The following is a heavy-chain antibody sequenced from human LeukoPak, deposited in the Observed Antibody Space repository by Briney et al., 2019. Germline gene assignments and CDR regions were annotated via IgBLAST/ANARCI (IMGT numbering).Heavy chain of an antibody. CDR3: ARSGLEYDWNYRTYYFDY. V-gene: IGHV3-21*01. CDR1: GFTFSSYA. D-gene: IGHD1-7*01. CDR2: ISSSSSYI. J-gene: IGHJ4*02. Sequence: GGSLRLSCAASGFTFSSYAMHWVRQAPGKGLEWVSSISSSSSYIYYADSVKGRFTISRDNAKNSLYLQMNSLRAEDTAVYYCARSGLEYDWNYRTYYFDYWGQGTLVTVSS.